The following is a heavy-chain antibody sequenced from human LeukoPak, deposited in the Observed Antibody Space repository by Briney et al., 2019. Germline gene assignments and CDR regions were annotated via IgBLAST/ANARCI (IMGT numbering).Heavy chain of an antibody. Sequence: GGSLRLSCAASGFTFSSYAMSWVRQAPGKGLEWVSAISGSGGSTYYADSVKGRFTISRDNSKNTPYLQMNSLRAEDTAVYYCAKDLGSGWGIDYWGQGTLVTVSS. CDR3: AKDLGSGWGIDY. CDR1: GFTFSSYA. J-gene: IGHJ4*02. CDR2: ISGSGGST. V-gene: IGHV3-23*01. D-gene: IGHD6-19*01.